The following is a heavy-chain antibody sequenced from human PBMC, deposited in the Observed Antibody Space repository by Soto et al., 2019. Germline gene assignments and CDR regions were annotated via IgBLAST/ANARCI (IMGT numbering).Heavy chain of an antibody. D-gene: IGHD6-6*01. V-gene: IGHV1-18*04. CDR2: ISAYNGNT. CDR3: ALTGSSSSFYYYYGMDV. CDR1: GYTFTSNG. Sequence: ASVKVSCKASGYTFTSNGISWVRQAPGQGLEWMGWISAYNGNTNYAQKLQGRVTMTTDTSTSTAYMELRSLRSDDTAVYYCALTGSSSSFYYYYGMDVWGQGTTVTVSS. J-gene: IGHJ6*02.